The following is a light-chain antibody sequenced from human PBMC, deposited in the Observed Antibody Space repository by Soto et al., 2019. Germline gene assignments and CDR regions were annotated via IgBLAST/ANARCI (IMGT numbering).Light chain of an antibody. J-gene: IGLJ1*01. CDR2: TNN. Sequence: QSVLTQPPSASGTPGQRVTISCSGSTSNIGSNTVNWYQQLPRTAPKLLIYTNNQRPSGVPDRFSGSKSGTSASLAISGLQSEDEADYYCSSYAGRYNFYVFGTGTKLTVL. CDR1: TSNIGSNT. V-gene: IGLV1-44*01. CDR3: SSYAGRYNFYV.